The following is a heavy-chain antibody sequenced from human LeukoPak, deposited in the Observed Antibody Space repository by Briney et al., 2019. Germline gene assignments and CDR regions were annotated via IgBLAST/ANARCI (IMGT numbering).Heavy chain of an antibody. CDR1: GYTFTSYG. V-gene: IGHV1-18*01. D-gene: IGHD1-26*01. J-gene: IGHJ4*02. Sequence: GASVKVSCKASGYTFTSYGISWVRQAPGQGLEWMGWISAYNGNTNYAQKLQGRVTMTTDTSTSTAYMELRSLRSDDTAVYYCARDPWELRGIAPFDYWGQGTLVTVSS. CDR2: ISAYNGNT. CDR3: ARDPWELRGIAPFDY.